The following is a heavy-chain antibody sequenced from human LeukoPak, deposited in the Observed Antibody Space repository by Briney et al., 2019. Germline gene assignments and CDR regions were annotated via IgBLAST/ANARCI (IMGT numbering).Heavy chain of an antibody. CDR3: ARASLPGYYYYYYMDV. CDR1: GGSISSSNW. CDR2: IYHSGST. J-gene: IGHJ6*03. Sequence: SGTLSLTCAVSGGSISSSNWWSWVRQPPGKGLEWIGEIYHSGSTNYNPSLKSRVTISVDTSKNQFSLKLSSVTAADTAVYYCARASLPGYYYYYYMDVWGKGTTVTVPS. V-gene: IGHV4-4*02.